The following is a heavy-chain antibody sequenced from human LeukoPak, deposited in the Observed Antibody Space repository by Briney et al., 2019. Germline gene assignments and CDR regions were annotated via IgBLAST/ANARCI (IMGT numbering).Heavy chain of an antibody. J-gene: IGHJ4*02. V-gene: IGHV3-30*02. D-gene: IGHD5-18*01. CDR1: GSTFSSYE. CDR2: IRYDGSNK. Sequence: HPGGSLRLSCAASGSTFSSYEMNWVRQAPGKGLEWVAFIRYDGSNKYYADSVKGRFTISRDNSKNTLYLQMNSLRAEDTAVYYCAEAAMVLYYFDYWGQGTLVTVSS. CDR3: AEAAMVLYYFDY.